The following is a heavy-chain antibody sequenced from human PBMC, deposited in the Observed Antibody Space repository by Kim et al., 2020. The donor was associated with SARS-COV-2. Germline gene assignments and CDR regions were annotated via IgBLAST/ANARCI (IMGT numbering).Heavy chain of an antibody. J-gene: IGHJ6*02. V-gene: IGHV3-11*01. D-gene: IGHD6-13*01. Sequence: KGRFSISRDNAKNLLYLKMNSLRAEDTAVYYCARDGIAAAGSYYYYGMDVWGQGTTVTFSS. CDR3: ARDGIAAAGSYYYYGMDV.